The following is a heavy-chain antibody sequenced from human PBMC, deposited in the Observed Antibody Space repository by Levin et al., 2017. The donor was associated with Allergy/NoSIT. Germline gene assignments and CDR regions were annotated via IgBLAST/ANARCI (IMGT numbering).Heavy chain of an antibody. Sequence: SETLSLTCSVSGDSISRGSYYWTWIRQLPGKGLEWIGFVPHSGRVSYNPSLKSRLTLSLDTSKNHFSLQLASVTVADTPLYYCAREECAGFGECYGADVWGQGSTVIVSS. J-gene: IGHJ6*02. CDR2: VPHSGRV. D-gene: IGHD3-10*01. V-gene: IGHV4-31*03. CDR3: AREECAGFGECYGADV. CDR1: GDSISRGSYY.